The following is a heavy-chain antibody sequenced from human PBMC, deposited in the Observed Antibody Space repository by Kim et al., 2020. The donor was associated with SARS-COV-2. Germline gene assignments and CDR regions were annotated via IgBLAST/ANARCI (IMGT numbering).Heavy chain of an antibody. D-gene: IGHD3-3*01. Sequence: YEDSGKDGFAISKDNANTQLYLKMNSLRADDTAVYYCARDPSYDFKEVDYWGQGTLVTVSS. V-gene: IGHV3-21*01. CDR3: ARDPSYDFKEVDY. J-gene: IGHJ4*02.